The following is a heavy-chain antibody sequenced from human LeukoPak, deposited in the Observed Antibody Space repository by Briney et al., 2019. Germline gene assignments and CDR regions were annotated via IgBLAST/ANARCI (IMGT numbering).Heavy chain of an antibody. CDR2: INPSGGST. J-gene: IGHJ4*02. CDR1: GYTFTSYY. CDR3: ARSYSSGLDY. V-gene: IGHV1-46*01. Sequence: ASVKVSCKASGYTFTSYYMHWVRQAPGQGLEWMGIINPSGGSTSYARMVQGRVTMTRDTSTSTVSMELTNLRSEDTAVYYCARSYSSGLDYWGQGALVTVSS. D-gene: IGHD6-25*01.